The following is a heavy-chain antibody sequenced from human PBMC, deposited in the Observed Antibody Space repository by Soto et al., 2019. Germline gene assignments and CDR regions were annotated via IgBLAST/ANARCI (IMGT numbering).Heavy chain of an antibody. J-gene: IGHJ3*02. V-gene: IGHV2-5*02. CDR3: AHIMIAYGGVIGLDAFDI. Sequence: QITLKESGPTLVEPTQTLTLTCTFSGFSLDTRTAGGGWIRQPPGKALEWVAIMYWDNDKRYSPSLRSRLAIDKDTSKNQVVLTMTALDPVDTGTYYCAHIMIAYGGVIGLDAFDIWGQGTMVTVSS. CDR1: GFSLDTRTAG. D-gene: IGHD3-16*02. CDR2: MYWDNDK.